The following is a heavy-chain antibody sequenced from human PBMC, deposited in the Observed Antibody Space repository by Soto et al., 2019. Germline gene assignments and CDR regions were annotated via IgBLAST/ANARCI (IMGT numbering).Heavy chain of an antibody. J-gene: IGHJ3*02. D-gene: IGHD3-10*01. Sequence: TSQTLSLTCTVSGGSISSYYWSWIRQPPGKGLEWIGYIYYSGSTNYNPSLKSRVTISVDTSKNQFSLKLSSVTAADTAVYYCARVWGGAFDICGQGTMVTV. CDR2: IYYSGST. V-gene: IGHV4-59*01. CDR1: GGSISSYY. CDR3: ARVWGGAFDI.